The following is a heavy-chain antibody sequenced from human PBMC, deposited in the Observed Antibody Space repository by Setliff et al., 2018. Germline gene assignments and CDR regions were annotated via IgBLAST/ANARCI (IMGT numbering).Heavy chain of an antibody. Sequence: SETLSLTCTVSGGSISSYYWSWIRQPAGKGLEWIGHIYIGGSANYNPSLKSRVTMSIDTSKNQFSLKLNSVTAADMAVYYCAREQWLDPPGYYYMDVWAKGTTVTVLL. D-gene: IGHD6-19*01. CDR2: IYIGGSA. V-gene: IGHV4-4*07. CDR1: GGSISSYY. J-gene: IGHJ6*03. CDR3: AREQWLDPPGYYYMDV.